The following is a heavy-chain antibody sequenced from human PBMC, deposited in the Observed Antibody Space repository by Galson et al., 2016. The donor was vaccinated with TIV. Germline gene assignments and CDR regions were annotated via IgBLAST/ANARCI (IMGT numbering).Heavy chain of an antibody. D-gene: IGHD3-10*01. Sequence: QSGAEVKKPGESLKISCKASHYSFTNYGISWVRQAPGQGLEWLGWISAYTGDRNFAQKFQGRVTMTTDASTSTAYMELRSLRSDDTAVYYCARDHVQGFVAFYYYGMDVWGQGTTVTVSS. CDR1: HYSFTNYG. J-gene: IGHJ6*02. CDR3: ARDHVQGFVAFYYYGMDV. CDR2: ISAYTGDR. V-gene: IGHV1-18*01.